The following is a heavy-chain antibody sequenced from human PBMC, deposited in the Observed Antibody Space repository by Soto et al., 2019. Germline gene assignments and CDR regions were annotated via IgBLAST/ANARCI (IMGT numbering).Heavy chain of an antibody. CDR2: LTGSGSTT. D-gene: IGHD6-13*01. CDR1: GFTFSNYA. V-gene: IGHV3-23*01. Sequence: EVQLLESGGGLVQPGGSLRLSCATSGFTFSNYAMTWVRQAPGKGLEWVSALTGSGSTTYYADSVKGRFTISRDISKNTVYLQMNSLRTEDTAVYYCEKDANYSSSWYGGIDYWGQGTLVTVSS. CDR3: EKDANYSSSWYGGIDY. J-gene: IGHJ4*02.